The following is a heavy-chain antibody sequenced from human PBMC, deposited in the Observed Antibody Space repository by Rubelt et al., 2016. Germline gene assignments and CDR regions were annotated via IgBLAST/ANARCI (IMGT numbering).Heavy chain of an antibody. J-gene: IGHJ5*02. CDR1: GGSISGYY. Sequence: VQLQQWGAGLWKPSETLSLTCPLSGGSISGYYWNWIRQPPGKGLEWIGSISYSGSTNYNPSLTRHVTISVDTSTNQFSLKLCSVTAVDTAVYYCARRGTDCSSSSCYNWFDPWGQGTLVTVSS. V-gene: IGHV4-59*01. CDR2: ISYSGST. CDR3: ARRGTDCSSSSCYNWFDP. D-gene: IGHD2-2*01.